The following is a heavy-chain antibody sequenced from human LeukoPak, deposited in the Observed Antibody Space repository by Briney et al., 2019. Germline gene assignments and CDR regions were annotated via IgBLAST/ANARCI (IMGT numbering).Heavy chain of an antibody. CDR2: INTEGTVT. D-gene: IGHD6-19*01. V-gene: IGHV3-74*01. CDR3: ATKQWLAPPPDS. J-gene: IGHJ4*02. Sequence: GGSLRLSCAASGFTFSKYWRLWVRQAPGKGLESVSRINTEGTVTTYADAVKGRFTGSRDNAANTMFLQMNSVRDEDTAVYYCATKQWLAPPPDSWGEGAPVTDSS. CDR1: GFTFSKYW.